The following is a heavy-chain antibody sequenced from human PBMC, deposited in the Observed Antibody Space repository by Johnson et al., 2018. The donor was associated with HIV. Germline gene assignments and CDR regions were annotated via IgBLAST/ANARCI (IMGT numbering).Heavy chain of an antibody. J-gene: IGHJ3*02. V-gene: IGHV3-74*02. D-gene: IGHD3-10*01. CDR2: IKTDGSNT. CDR1: GFTFSSYW. CDR3: ARGALGSFDI. Sequence: VQLVESGGGSVQPGGSLRLPCAASGFTFSSYWLHWVRQAPGKGLMWVSNIKTDGSNTNYADSVKGRFTISRDNAKNTVYLQMDSLRDEDMAVYYCARGALGSFDIWGQGTMVTVSA.